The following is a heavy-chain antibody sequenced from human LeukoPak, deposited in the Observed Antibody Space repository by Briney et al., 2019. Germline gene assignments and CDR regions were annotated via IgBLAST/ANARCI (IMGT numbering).Heavy chain of an antibody. CDR1: GFTFSSYG. CDR3: AKDTDYYYYMDV. CDR2: IRYDGSNK. D-gene: IGHD4-11*01. Sequence: GGSLRLSCAASGFTFSSYGMHWVRQAPGKGLEWVAFIRYDGSNKYYADSVKGRFTISRDNSKNTLYLQMNSLRAEDTAVYYCAKDTDYYYYMDVWGKGTTVTVSS. V-gene: IGHV3-30*02. J-gene: IGHJ6*03.